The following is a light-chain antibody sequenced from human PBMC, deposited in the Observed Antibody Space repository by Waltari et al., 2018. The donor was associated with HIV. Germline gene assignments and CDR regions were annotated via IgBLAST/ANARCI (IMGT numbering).Light chain of an antibody. V-gene: IGKV4-1*01. J-gene: IGKJ1*01. CDR1: QNVLYSSNNKNY. CDR2: WAS. CDR3: QQYYSTPWT. Sequence: DIVMTQSPDSLAVSLGERATINCKSSQNVLYSSNNKNYVVWYQQQPGQPPKLLIYWASTRESGVPDRFSGSGSGTDFTLTISSLQADDVAVYYCQQYYSTPWTFGQGTRVEIK.